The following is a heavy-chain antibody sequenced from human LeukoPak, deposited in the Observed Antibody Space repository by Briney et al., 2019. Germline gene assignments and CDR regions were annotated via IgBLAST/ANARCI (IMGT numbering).Heavy chain of an antibody. D-gene: IGHD5/OR15-5a*01. CDR3: AKYVSTGWFDP. J-gene: IGHJ5*02. Sequence: PSETLSRTCTVSGGSISSYYWSWIRQPPGKGLEWIGYIYYSGSTTYNPSLKSRVTISVDTSKSRFAPKLSSVTAADTAVYYCAKYVSTGWFDPWGQGTLVTVPS. CDR2: IYYSGST. CDR1: GGSISSYY. V-gene: IGHV4-59*08.